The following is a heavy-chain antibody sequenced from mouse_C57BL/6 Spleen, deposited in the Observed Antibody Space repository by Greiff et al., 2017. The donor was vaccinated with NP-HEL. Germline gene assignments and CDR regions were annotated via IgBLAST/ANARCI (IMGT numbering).Heavy chain of an antibody. D-gene: IGHD2-10*01. CDR1: GYSFTNYN. V-gene: IGHV1-39*01. CDR3: ARSPTARAMDY. Sequence: VQLQQPGPELVKPGASVKMSCKASGYSFTNYNMNWVKQSTGKSLEWIGVIHPNYGTTSYNQKFKGKATLTVDQSSSTAYMQLNSLTSEDSAVYYCARSPTARAMDYWGKGASVTVSS. J-gene: IGHJ4*01. CDR2: IHPNYGTT.